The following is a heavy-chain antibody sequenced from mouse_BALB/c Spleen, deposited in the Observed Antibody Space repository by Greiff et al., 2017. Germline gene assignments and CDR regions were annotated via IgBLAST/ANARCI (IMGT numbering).Heavy chain of an antibody. J-gene: IGHJ4*01. CDR1: GFNIKDTY. CDR2: IDPANGNT. D-gene: IGHD2-2*01. Sequence: VQLQQSGAELVKPGASVKLSCTASGFNIKDTYMHWVKQRPEQGLEWIGRIDPANGNTKYDPKFQGKATITAHTSSNTAYLQLSSLTSEDTAVYYCARGGYPSSMDYWGQGTSVTVSS. CDR3: ARGGYPSSMDY. V-gene: IGHV14-3*02.